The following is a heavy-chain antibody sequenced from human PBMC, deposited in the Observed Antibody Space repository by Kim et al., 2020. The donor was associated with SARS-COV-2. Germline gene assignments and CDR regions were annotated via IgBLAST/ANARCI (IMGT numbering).Heavy chain of an antibody. CDR2: IWYDGSNK. CDR1: GFTFSSYG. J-gene: IGHJ4*02. V-gene: IGHV3-33*06. D-gene: IGHD6-13*01. Sequence: GGSLRLSCAASGFTFSSYGMHWVRQAPGKGLEWVAVIWYDGSNKYYADSVKGRFTISRDNSKNTLYLQMNSLRAEDTAVYYCAKPKIAALYYFDYWGQGTLVTVSS. CDR3: AKPKIAALYYFDY.